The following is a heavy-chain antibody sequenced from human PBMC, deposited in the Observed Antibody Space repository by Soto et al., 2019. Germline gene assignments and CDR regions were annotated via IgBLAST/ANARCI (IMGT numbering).Heavy chain of an antibody. Sequence: PGGSLRLSCAASGFTFSNAWMNWVRQAPGKGLEWVGRIKSKTDGGTTDYAAPVKGRFTISRDDSKNTLYLQMNSLKTEDTAVYYCTKAGSGGYSHYDYYGMDVWGQGTTVNVSS. CDR3: TKAGSGGYSHYDYYGMDV. D-gene: IGHD3-22*01. J-gene: IGHJ6*02. CDR2: IKSKTDGGTT. CDR1: GFTFSNAW. V-gene: IGHV3-15*07.